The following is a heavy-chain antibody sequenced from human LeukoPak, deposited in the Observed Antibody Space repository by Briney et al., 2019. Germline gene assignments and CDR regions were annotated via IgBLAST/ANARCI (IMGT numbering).Heavy chain of an antibody. J-gene: IGHJ4*02. D-gene: IGHD4-17*01. CDR3: ARDSYGDYSYDS. CDR2: ISSSSRYI. CDR1: GFTFSSYA. V-gene: IGHV3-21*01. Sequence: PGGSLRLSCAASGFTFSSYAMNWVRQAPGKGLEWVSSISSSSRYISYADSVKGRFTISRDNAKNSLYLQMNSLRAEDTAVYYCARDSYGDYSYDSWGQGTLVTVSS.